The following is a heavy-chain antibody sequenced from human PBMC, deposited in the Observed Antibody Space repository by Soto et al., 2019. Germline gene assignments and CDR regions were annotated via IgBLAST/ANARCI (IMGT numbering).Heavy chain of an antibody. V-gene: IGHV2-5*02. CDR2: VYGDAEK. CDR3: AQSKWELLRAFEV. D-gene: IGHD3-22*01. Sequence: QITLKESGPTLVKPTQTLTLTCTFSGFTLSASEVGVGWIRQPPGKALEWLALVYGDAEKLYTPSLQTRLTIRKDTAKNQVVLTMTRMDPVDTATYYCAQSKWELLRAFEVWGQGIKVTVSS. J-gene: IGHJ3*01. CDR1: GFTLSASEVG.